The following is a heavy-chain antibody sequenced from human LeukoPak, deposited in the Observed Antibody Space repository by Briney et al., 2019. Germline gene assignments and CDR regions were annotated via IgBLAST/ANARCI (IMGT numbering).Heavy chain of an antibody. CDR1: GYTFNTYG. CDR2: INTDNGNT. J-gene: IGHJ5*02. D-gene: IGHD4-17*01. V-gene: IGHV1-18*01. CDR3: AREPLDYGDYVDWFDP. Sequence: ASVKVSCKASGYTFNTYGISWVRQAPGQRPEWMGWINTDNGNTKYAQKFQGRVTITADESTSTAYMELSSLRSEDTAVYYCAREPLDYGDYVDWFDPWGQGTLVTVSS.